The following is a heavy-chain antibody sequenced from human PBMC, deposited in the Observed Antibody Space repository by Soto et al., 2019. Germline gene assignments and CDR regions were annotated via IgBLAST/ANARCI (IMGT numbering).Heavy chain of an antibody. Sequence: PSETLSLTCTVSGASISSYYWSWIRQPPGKGLEWIGYIYDSGSTNYNPSLESRVTISIDTSKNQFSLQLNDVTAADTAVYYCAREDRAHDLPFDPWGQGILVTVSS. D-gene: IGHD1-1*01. CDR1: GASISSYY. CDR2: IYDSGST. V-gene: IGHV4-59*01. J-gene: IGHJ5*02. CDR3: AREDRAHDLPFDP.